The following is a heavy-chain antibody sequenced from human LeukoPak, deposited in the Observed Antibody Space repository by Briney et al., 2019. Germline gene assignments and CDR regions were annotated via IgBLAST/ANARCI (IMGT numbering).Heavy chain of an antibody. J-gene: IGHJ6*02. V-gene: IGHV3-43*02. CDR3: AKDMSYGHYGSGSYYPTYYFYGMDV. CDR1: GFTFDDYA. D-gene: IGHD3-10*01. Sequence: GGSLSLSCAASGFTFDDYAMHWVRQAPGKGLEWVSLISGDGGSTYYADSVKGRFTISRDNSKNSLYLQMDSLRTEDTALYYCAKDMSYGHYGSGSYYPTYYFYGMDVLGQGTTVTVSS. CDR2: ISGDGGST.